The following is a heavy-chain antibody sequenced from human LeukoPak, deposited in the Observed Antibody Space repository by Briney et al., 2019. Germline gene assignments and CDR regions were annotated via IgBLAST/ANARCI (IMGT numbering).Heavy chain of an antibody. V-gene: IGHV3-7*03. CDR2: IKQDGSEK. D-gene: IGHD6-13*01. CDR3: ARTPIAAAGKGIWYFDY. Sequence: GGSLRLSCAASGFTFSSYCMSWVRQAPGKGLEWVANIKQDGSEKYYVDSVKGRFTISRDNAKNSLYLQMNSLRAEDTAVYYCARTPIAAAGKGIWYFDYWGQGTLVTVSS. CDR1: GFTFSSYC. J-gene: IGHJ4*02.